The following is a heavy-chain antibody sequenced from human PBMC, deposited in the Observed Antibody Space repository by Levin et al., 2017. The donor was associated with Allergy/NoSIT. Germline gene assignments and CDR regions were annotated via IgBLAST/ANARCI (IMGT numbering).Heavy chain of an antibody. V-gene: IGHV4-39*01. CDR3: ASSAWNYVYSYYYGVDV. CDR1: GGSISSSRYY. D-gene: IGHD1-7*01. CDR2: IYYSGNT. J-gene: IGHJ6*02. Sequence: SETLSLTCTVSGGSISSSRYYWGWIRQPPGKGLEWIGSIYYSGNTYYNPSLKSRVTISVDTSNNQFSLKLSSVTAADTAVYHCASSAWNYVYSYYYGVDVWGQGTTVTVSS.